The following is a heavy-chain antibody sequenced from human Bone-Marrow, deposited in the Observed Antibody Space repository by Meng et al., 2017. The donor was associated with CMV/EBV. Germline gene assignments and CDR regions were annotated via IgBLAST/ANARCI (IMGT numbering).Heavy chain of an antibody. CDR2: INPSGGST. Sequence: ASVKVSCKASGYTFTSYYMHWVRQAPGQGLEWMGIINPSGGSTSYAQKFQGRVTMTRDTSTSTVYMELSSLRSEDTAVYYCARGDIVVVPAGMADAFDIWGQGTMVTFSS. CDR1: GYTFTSYY. CDR3: ARGDIVVVPAGMADAFDI. J-gene: IGHJ3*02. D-gene: IGHD2-2*01. V-gene: IGHV1-46*01.